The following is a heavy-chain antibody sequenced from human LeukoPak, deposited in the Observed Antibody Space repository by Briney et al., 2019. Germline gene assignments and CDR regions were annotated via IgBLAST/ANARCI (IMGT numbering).Heavy chain of an antibody. D-gene: IGHD5-18*01. CDR3: AREAQLWLQPLDY. CDR1: GFTFSNYL. J-gene: IGHJ4*02. V-gene: IGHV3-7*03. Sequence: PGGSLRLSCAASGFTFSNYLMSWVRQAPGKGLEWVANIQQDGSEKNYVDSVKGRFTISRDNAKNSLYLQMNSLRAEDTAVYYCAREAQLWLQPLDYWGQGTLVTVSS. CDR2: IQQDGSEK.